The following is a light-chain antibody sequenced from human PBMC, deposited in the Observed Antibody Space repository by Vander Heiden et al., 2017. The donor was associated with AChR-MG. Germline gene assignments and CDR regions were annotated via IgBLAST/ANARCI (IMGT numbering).Light chain of an antibody. CDR3: AEWDDSLNGLV. J-gene: IGLJ2*01. CDR2: SNN. CDR1: SPTIGSHT. V-gene: IGLV1-44*01. Sequence: QSVLTQPPSASGTPGQRVTISCSGSSPTIGSHTVTWYQQLPATDPNLLIVSNNQRPSGVPDRLSGYKSGTYASPETRGLQSEDEADDYCAEWDDSLNGLVFGGGTKLTVL.